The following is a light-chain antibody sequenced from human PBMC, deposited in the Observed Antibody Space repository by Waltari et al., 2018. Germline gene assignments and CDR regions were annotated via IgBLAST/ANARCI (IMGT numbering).Light chain of an antibody. CDR1: QAIRIY. V-gene: IGKV1-39*01. J-gene: IGKJ5*01. CDR2: AAS. Sequence: DIQMTQSPSSLSASVGDRVIIPCRASQAIRIYLNWYQQKPGKAPNILIYAASTLQRGIPSRFSGSGSGTHFTLTISSLQPEDFATYYCQHSYTTPLTFGQGTRLEIK. CDR3: QHSYTTPLT.